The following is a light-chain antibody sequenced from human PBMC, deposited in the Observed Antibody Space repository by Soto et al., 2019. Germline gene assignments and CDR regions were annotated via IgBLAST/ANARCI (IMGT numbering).Light chain of an antibody. CDR2: GAS. V-gene: IGKV3-15*01. CDR1: QSVSSN. J-gene: IGKJ4*01. Sequence: EIVMTQSPATLSVSPGERATLSCRASQSVSSNLAWYQHKVGQAPRLLIYGASTRATGIPARFSGSGSGTEFTLTISSLQSEDFGVYYCQQYDDWPPATFGGGTKVDIK. CDR3: QQYDDWPPAT.